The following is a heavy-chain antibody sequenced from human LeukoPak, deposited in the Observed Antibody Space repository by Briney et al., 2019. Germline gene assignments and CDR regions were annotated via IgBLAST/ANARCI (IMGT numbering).Heavy chain of an antibody. Sequence: GGSLRLSCAASGFTFSSYSMNWGRQAPGKGLEGVSSISSSSSSYIYYADSVKGRFTIPRDNAKNSLYLQMNSLRAEDTAVYYCARLGYCSGGSCYPLSSGPMAFDYWGQGTLVTVSS. J-gene: IGHJ4*02. V-gene: IGHV3-21*01. D-gene: IGHD2-15*01. CDR2: ISSSSSSYI. CDR1: GFTFSSYS. CDR3: ARLGYCSGGSCYPLSSGPMAFDY.